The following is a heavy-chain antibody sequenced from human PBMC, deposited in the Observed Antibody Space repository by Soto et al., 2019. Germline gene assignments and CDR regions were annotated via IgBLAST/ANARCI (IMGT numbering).Heavy chain of an antibody. J-gene: IGHJ5*02. D-gene: IGHD2-8*01. CDR2: INPDGGKT. CDR3: ATQRMVYAINWFDP. Sequence: GASVKVSCKASGYTFTSYYMHWVRQAPGQGLEWMGIINPDGGKTTYAQNFQGRVTMAEDTSTDTAYMELSSLRSEDTAVYYCATQRMVYAINWFDPWGQGTPVTVSS. V-gene: IGHV1-46*01. CDR1: GYTFTSYY.